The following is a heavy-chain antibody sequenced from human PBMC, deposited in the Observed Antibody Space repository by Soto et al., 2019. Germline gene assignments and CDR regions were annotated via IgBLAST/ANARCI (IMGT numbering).Heavy chain of an antibody. Sequence: QVQLVQSGAEVKKPGSSVKVSCKASGDSFNNDGVNWVRQAPGQGLEWVGGIIPHFGPAKYPQKFQGRATLTTDTPTKKVFMELLCLESDNTAIYYCARGALVDWHNYYALDVWGQGTSVTVSS. CDR2: IIPHFGPA. V-gene: IGHV1-69*06. D-gene: IGHD3-9*01. CDR1: GDSFNNDG. J-gene: IGHJ6*02. CDR3: ARGALVDWHNYYALDV.